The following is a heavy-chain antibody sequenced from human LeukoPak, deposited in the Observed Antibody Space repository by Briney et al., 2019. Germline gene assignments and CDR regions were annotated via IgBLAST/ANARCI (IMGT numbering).Heavy chain of an antibody. Sequence: NPSETLSLTCTVSGYSISSGYYWGWIRQPPGKGLEWIGSIYHSGSTYYNPSLKSRVTISVDTSENQFSLKLSSVTAADTAVYYCARAGAYCGGDCYFPADWYFDLWGRGTLVTVSS. V-gene: IGHV4-38-2*02. J-gene: IGHJ2*01. CDR2: IYHSGST. D-gene: IGHD2-21*01. CDR1: GYSISSGYY. CDR3: ARAGAYCGGDCYFPADWYFDL.